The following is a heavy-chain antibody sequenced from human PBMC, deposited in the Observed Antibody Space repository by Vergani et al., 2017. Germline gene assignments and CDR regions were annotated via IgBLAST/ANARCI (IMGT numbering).Heavy chain of an antibody. D-gene: IGHD3-9*01. CDR1: GGSITSSSYY. CDR3: AGTENFILRYFRWAL. Sequence: QLHLQESGPGLVKPSETLSLTCTVSGGSITSSSYYWGWIRQPPGKGLEWIGNIYHSGGAYYNPSLKGRVTISVDTSKNQFSLEVTSVTAADTAIYFCAGTENFILRYFRWALWGQGTLVTVSS. J-gene: IGHJ4*02. V-gene: IGHV4-39*01. CDR2: IYHSGGA.